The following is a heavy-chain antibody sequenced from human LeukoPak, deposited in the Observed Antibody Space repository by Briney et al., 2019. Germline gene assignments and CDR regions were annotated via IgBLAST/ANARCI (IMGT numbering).Heavy chain of an antibody. CDR2: ISSSSSYI. Sequence: GGSLRLSCAASGFTFSSYSMDWVRQAPGKGLEWVSSISSSSSYIYYADSVKGRFTISRDNAKNSLYLQMNSLRAEDTAVYYCARDILDGGSPMYYFDYWGQGTLVTVSS. J-gene: IGHJ4*02. D-gene: IGHD1-26*01. CDR3: ARDILDGGSPMYYFDY. CDR1: GFTFSSYS. V-gene: IGHV3-21*03.